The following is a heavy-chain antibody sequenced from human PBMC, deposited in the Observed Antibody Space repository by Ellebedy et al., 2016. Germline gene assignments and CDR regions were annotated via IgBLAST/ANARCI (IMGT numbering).Heavy chain of an antibody. CDR1: GFSFSGYA. J-gene: IGHJ4*02. Sequence: GGSLRLSCAASGFSFSGYAMSWVRQAPGKGLEWVSTISGSGGSTYYAASVKGRFTISRDSSKNTVSLQMNRLGAEDTAAYYCAKESGNGYNHFDYWGQGTLVTVSS. V-gene: IGHV3-23*01. CDR2: ISGSGGST. D-gene: IGHD5-24*01. CDR3: AKESGNGYNHFDY.